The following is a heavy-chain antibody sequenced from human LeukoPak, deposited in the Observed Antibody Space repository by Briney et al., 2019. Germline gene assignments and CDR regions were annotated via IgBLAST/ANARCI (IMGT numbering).Heavy chain of an antibody. J-gene: IGHJ4*02. Sequence: SGPTLVNPTQTLTLTCTFSGFSLSTSRVGVGWIRQPPGKALEWLALIYWSDNKRYNPSLKSRLTITKDTSKNQVVLTMTNMDPVDSATYYCAHGTYYDFWSGYPPLDYWGQGTLVTVSS. CDR2: IYWSDNK. CDR3: AHGTYYDFWSGYPPLDY. D-gene: IGHD3-3*01. CDR1: GFSLSTSRVG. V-gene: IGHV2-5*01.